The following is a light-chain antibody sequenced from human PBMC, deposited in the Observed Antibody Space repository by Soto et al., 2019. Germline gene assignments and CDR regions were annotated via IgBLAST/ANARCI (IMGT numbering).Light chain of an antibody. CDR1: SSDVGAYNY. J-gene: IGLJ2*01. Sequence: QSALTQPASVSGSPGQSITISCTGTSSDVGAYNYVSWYQHHPGKAPKLMIYDVTYRPSGVSNRFSGSKSGNTASLTISGLQAEDEADYYCSSHTTSITRVFGGGTKLTVL. CDR3: SSHTTSITRV. V-gene: IGLV2-14*03. CDR2: DVT.